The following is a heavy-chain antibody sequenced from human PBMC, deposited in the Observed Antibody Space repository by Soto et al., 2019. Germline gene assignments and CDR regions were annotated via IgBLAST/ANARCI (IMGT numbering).Heavy chain of an antibody. Sequence: EVQLLESGGGLVQPGGSLRLSCAASGFTFSSYAMSWVRQAPGKGLEWVSAISGSGGSTYYADSVKGRFTISSDNSKNTLYLQMNSLRAEDTAVYYCALADGYSYGAVYWGQGTLVTVSS. CDR2: ISGSGGST. CDR3: ALADGYSYGAVY. V-gene: IGHV3-23*01. CDR1: GFTFSSYA. D-gene: IGHD5-18*01. J-gene: IGHJ4*02.